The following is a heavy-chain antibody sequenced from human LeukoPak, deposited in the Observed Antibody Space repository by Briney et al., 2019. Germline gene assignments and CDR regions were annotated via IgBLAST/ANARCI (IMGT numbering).Heavy chain of an antibody. CDR3: ARDGGDGVIDGGYYDY. CDR1: GFTFSSYW. J-gene: IGHJ4*02. CDR2: IKQDGSEK. D-gene: IGHD3-10*01. Sequence: GGSLRLSCAASGFTFSSYWMSWVRQAPGKGLEWVANIKQDGSEKYYVDSVKGRFTISRDNAKNSLYLQMNSLRAEDTAVYYCARDGGDGVIDGGYYDYWGQGTLVTVSS. V-gene: IGHV3-7*01.